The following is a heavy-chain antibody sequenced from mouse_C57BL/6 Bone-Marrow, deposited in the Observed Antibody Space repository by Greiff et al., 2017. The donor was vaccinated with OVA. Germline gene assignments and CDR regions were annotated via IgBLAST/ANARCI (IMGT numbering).Heavy chain of an antibody. CDR1: GYTFTSYG. J-gene: IGHJ2*01. Sequence: QVQLKESGAELARPGASVKLSCKASGYTFTSYGISWVKQRTGQGLEWIGEIYPRSGNTYYNEKFKGKATLTADKSSSTAYMELRSLTSEDSAFYFCARSGYYGSSSFGYWGQGTTLTVSS. CDR2: IYPRSGNT. V-gene: IGHV1-81*01. D-gene: IGHD1-1*01. CDR3: ARSGYYGSSSFGY.